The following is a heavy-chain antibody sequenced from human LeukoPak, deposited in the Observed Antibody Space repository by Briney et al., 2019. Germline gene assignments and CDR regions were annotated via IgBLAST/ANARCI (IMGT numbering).Heavy chain of an antibody. J-gene: IGHJ6*04. CDR2: IYSGGST. CDR1: GFTVSSNY. Sequence: PGGSLRLSCAASGFTVSSNYMSWVRQAPGKGLEWVSVIYSGGSTYYADSVKGRFTISRDNSKNTLYLQVNSLRAEDTAVYYCARDLLFNFDWLFGDVWGKGTTVTVSS. CDR3: ARDLLFNFDWLFGDV. D-gene: IGHD3-9*01. V-gene: IGHV3-66*02.